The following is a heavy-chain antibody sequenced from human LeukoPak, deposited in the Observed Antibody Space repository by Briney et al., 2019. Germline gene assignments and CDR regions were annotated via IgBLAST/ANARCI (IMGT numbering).Heavy chain of an antibody. Sequence: PGGSLRLSCAASGFTVSSNYMSWVRQAPGKGLEWVSVIYSGGSTYYADSVKGRFTISRDNSKNTLYLQMNSLRAEDTAVYYCARAQYYDSSGYYYRYYFDYWGQGTLVTVSS. CDR2: IYSGGST. J-gene: IGHJ4*02. CDR3: ARAQYYDSSGYYYRYYFDY. D-gene: IGHD3-22*01. V-gene: IGHV3-53*01. CDR1: GFTVSSNY.